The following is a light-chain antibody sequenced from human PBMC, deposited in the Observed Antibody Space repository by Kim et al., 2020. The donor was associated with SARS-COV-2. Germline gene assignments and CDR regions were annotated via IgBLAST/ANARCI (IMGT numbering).Light chain of an antibody. CDR3: AAWDDRLNGVV. CDR2: SNN. J-gene: IGLJ2*01. V-gene: IGLV1-44*01. CDR1: GSNSGSNT. Sequence: GARVTISWSGRGSNSGSNTVNWYQQLPGPAPKLLSSSNNQRPSGVPDRFSGSNSGTSASLAISGLQTEDEADYYCAAWDDRLNGVVFGGETQLTVL.